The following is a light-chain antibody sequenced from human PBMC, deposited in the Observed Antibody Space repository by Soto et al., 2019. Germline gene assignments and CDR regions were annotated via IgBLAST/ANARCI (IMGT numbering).Light chain of an antibody. J-gene: IGLJ1*01. CDR1: SSDVGSYNG. CDR2: EGS. Sequence: QSALTQPPSVSRSPGQSVTISCTGTSSDVGSYNGVSWYQQPPGTAPKLIIYEGSTRPSGVPDRFSGSKSGNTASLTITGLQAEDEADYYCNSYTISGTYVFGTGTKVTVL. CDR3: NSYTISGTYV. V-gene: IGLV2-18*02.